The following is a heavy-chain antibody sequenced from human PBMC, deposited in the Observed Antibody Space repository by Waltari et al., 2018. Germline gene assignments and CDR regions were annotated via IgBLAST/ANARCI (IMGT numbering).Heavy chain of an antibody. CDR1: GFTFDDYA. CDR2: ISGNSGSI. V-gene: IGHV3-9*01. J-gene: IGHJ4*02. D-gene: IGHD6-13*01. CDR3: AKSYSSSWAYYFDY. Sequence: EVQLVESGGGLVQPGRSLRLSCAASGFTFDDYAMHWVRQAPGKGLEWVSGISGNSGSIGYADSVKGRFTISRDNAKNSLYLQMNSLRAEDTALYYCAKSYSSSWAYYFDYWGQGTLVTVSS.